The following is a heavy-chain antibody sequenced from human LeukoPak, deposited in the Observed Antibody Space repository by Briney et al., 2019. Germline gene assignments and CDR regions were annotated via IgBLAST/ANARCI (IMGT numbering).Heavy chain of an antibody. CDR1: GGTFRNYG. J-gene: IGHJ6*03. V-gene: IGHV3-30*02. Sequence: PGGSLRLSCAMSGGTFRNYGMHWVRQATGKGLEWVSFMWSDGNNRFYADSVKGRFTISRDNSKNMLYLQMDSLRPEDTAVYYCAKHPGASVSGFHMDVWGKGTTVIVSS. CDR2: MWSDGNNR. D-gene: IGHD2-8*02. CDR3: AKHPGASVSGFHMDV.